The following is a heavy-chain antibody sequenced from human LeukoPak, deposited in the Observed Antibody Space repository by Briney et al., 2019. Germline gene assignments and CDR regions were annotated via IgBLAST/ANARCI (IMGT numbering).Heavy chain of an antibody. CDR2: IDNDGSST. Sequence: GGSLRLSCAASGFTFSSYWMHWVRQAPGKGLVWVSRIDNDGSSTNYADSVKGRFTISRANAKNTLYLQMNSLRAEDTAVYYCARDPSYSRGYFDSWGQGTLVTVSS. J-gene: IGHJ4*02. V-gene: IGHV3-74*01. CDR1: GFTFSSYW. D-gene: IGHD3-22*01. CDR3: ARDPSYSRGYFDS.